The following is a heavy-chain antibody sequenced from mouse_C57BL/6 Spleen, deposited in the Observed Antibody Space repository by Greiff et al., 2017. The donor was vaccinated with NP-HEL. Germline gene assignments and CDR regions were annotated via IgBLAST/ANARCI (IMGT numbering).Heavy chain of an antibody. D-gene: IGHD2-5*01. CDR1: GYTFTSYW. Sequence: VQLKQPGTELVKPGASVKLSCKASGYTFTSYWMHWVKQRPGQGLEWIGNINPSNGGTNYNEKFKSKATLTVDKSSSTAYMQLSSLTSEDSAVYYCARGHYSNYEAWFAYWGQGTLVTVSA. CDR3: ARGHYSNYEAWFAY. J-gene: IGHJ3*01. CDR2: INPSNGGT. V-gene: IGHV1-53*01.